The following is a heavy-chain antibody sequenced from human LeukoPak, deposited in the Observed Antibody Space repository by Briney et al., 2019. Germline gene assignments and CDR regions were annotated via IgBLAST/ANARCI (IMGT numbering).Heavy chain of an antibody. V-gene: IGHV3-74*01. Sequence: GGSLRLSCAASGSTFSSSWMHWVRQVPGKGLVWVSHISPDGSYTDYADSVKGRFIISRDNAKNTMSLQMNSLRAEDTAVYYRVRDLSFSPDSWGQGTLVSVSS. CDR3: VRDLSFSPDS. J-gene: IGHJ4*02. CDR2: ISPDGSYT. CDR1: GSTFSSSW.